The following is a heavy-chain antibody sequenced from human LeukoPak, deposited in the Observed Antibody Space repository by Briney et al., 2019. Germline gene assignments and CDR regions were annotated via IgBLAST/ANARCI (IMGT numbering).Heavy chain of an antibody. D-gene: IGHD2-2*01. J-gene: IGHJ6*03. CDR3: AREKEGYCSRTSCYLDYYYYYMDV. V-gene: IGHV3-66*01. CDR1: GFTFSSYG. Sequence: GGSLRLSCAASGFTFSSYGVSWVRQAPGKGLEWVSVIYSGGSTYYADSVKGRFTISRDNSKNTLYLQMNSLRAEDTAVYYCAREKEGYCSRTSCYLDYYYYYMDVWGKGTTVTISS. CDR2: IYSGGST.